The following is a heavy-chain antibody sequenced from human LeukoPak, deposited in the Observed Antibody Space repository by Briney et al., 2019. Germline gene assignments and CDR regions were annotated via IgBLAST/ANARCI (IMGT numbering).Heavy chain of an antibody. V-gene: IGHV1-46*01. CDR2: IDPSDGSA. CDR3: ARVRGSPDY. Sequence: ASVKVSCKASGYNFRGYYMYWVRQVPGQGLEWMGIIDPSDGSATYAQKFQGRVTMTRDTSASTVYMDLSSPRSADTAVYYCARVRGSPDYWGQGTLVIVSS. CDR1: GYNFRGYY. D-gene: IGHD1-26*01. J-gene: IGHJ4*02.